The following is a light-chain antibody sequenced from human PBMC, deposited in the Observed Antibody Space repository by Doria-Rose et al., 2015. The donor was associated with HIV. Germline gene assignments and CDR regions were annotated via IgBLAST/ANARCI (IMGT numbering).Light chain of an antibody. CDR1: QNINRF. CDR3: QQSFSTPRT. J-gene: IGKJ1*01. CDR2: AAS. V-gene: IGKV1-39*01. Sequence: DIQVTQSPSSLSASVGDRVTITCRASQNINRFLNWYRQKPGKVPKVLIYAASSLQSGVPSRFSGSGSGTDFTLTISSLQPEDFATYYCQQSFSTPRTFGQGTKVEIK.